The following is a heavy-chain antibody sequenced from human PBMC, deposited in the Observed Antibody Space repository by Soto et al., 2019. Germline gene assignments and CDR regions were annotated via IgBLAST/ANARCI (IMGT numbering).Heavy chain of an antibody. J-gene: IGHJ3*01. CDR1: GAVVTSGENY. D-gene: IGHD5-18*01. Sequence: SETPSLTCSVSGAVVTSGENYWSWVRQPPGKGLEWLGYIYDSGVTSYTPALKSRVTLSLDRPNNQVSLKLRSVTAADTAVYFFVRDLAHGYTGNVCRHVTLVTVS. CDR3: VRDLAHGYTGNV. V-gene: IGHV4-30-4*08. CDR2: IYDSGVT.